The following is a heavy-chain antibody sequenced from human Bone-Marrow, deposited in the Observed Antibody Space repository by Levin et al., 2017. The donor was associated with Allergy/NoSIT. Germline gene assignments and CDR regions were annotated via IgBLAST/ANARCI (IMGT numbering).Heavy chain of an antibody. CDR1: GGSISSNLYD. D-gene: IGHD1-26*01. Sequence: NTSETLSLTCTVSGGSISSNLYDWGWIRQPPGKGLEWIGTISYSGNTYYNPSLKSRVTISVDTSKNQFSLNLISVTAPDTAFYYCGRQERDNSRPRYFKYWGQGTLVTVSS. J-gene: IGHJ4*02. CDR3: GRQERDNSRPRYFKY. V-gene: IGHV4-39*01. CDR2: ISYSGNT.